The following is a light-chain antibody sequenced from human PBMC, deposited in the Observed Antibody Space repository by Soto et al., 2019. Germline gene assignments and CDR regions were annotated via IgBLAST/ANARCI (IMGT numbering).Light chain of an antibody. V-gene: IGKV1-39*01. Sequence: DIQMTQAPASLSASVGDRVSISFRASQSIGRNLNWYQQKPGKAPTLLMFTSSNLQSGVPSRFSGSGSGTDFILTISSLQPEDFATYYCQQSYSTPPTFGQGTKVDIK. CDR1: QSIGRN. J-gene: IGKJ1*01. CDR2: TSS. CDR3: QQSYSTPPT.